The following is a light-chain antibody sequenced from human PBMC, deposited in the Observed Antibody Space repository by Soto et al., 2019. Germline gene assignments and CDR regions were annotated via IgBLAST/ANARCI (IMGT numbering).Light chain of an antibody. CDR3: QTWGTGTWV. CDR2: LNSDGSH. Sequence: QLVLTQSPSASASLGASVKLTCTLSSGHSSYAIAWHQQQPEKGPRYLMTLNSDGSHSKGDGIPDRFSGSSSGAERYLTISRLQSEDEADYYCQTWGTGTWVFGGGTKLTVL. CDR1: SGHSSYA. J-gene: IGLJ3*02. V-gene: IGLV4-69*01.